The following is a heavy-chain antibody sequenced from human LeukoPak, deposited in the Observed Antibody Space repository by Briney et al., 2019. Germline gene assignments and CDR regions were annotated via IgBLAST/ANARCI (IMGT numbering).Heavy chain of an antibody. Sequence: GGPLRLSCAASGFPLSTYAMNWVRQAPGKGLEWVALISFDGNNKYYADSVKGRLTISRDNSKNTLNLQMNSLRAEDTAVYYCAKDRGYWGQGTLVTVSS. V-gene: IGHV3-30-3*01. D-gene: IGHD2-15*01. J-gene: IGHJ4*02. CDR1: GFPLSTYA. CDR2: ISFDGNNK. CDR3: AKDRGY.